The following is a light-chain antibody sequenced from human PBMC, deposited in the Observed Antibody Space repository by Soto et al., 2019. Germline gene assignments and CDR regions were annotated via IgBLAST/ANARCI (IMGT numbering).Light chain of an antibody. CDR1: QTISSW. Sequence: DIQMTQSPSTLSGSVGDRVTINCRASQTISSWLAWYQQKPGKAPKLLIYKASTLKSGVPSRFSGSGSGTEFTLTISSLQPDDFATYYCQQYDVYSTFGQGTKVDIK. CDR2: KAS. CDR3: QQYDVYST. V-gene: IGKV1-5*03. J-gene: IGKJ1*01.